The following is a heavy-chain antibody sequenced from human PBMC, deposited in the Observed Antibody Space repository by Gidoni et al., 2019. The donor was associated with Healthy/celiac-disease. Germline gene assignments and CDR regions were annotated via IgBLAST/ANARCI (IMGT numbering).Heavy chain of an antibody. CDR3: ARDSGPGMDV. J-gene: IGHJ6*02. CDR2: IYYSGST. V-gene: IGHV4-59*01. D-gene: IGHD5-12*01. CDR1: GGSISSYY. Sequence: QVQLQESGPGLVKPSETLSLTCPVSGGSISSYYWSWIRQPPGKGLEWIGYIYYSGSTNYNPSLKSRVTISVDTSKNQFSLKLSSVTAADTAVYYCARDSGPGMDVWGQGTTVTVSS.